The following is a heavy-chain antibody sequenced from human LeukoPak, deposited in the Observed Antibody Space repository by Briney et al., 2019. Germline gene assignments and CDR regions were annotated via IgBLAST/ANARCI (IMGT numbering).Heavy chain of an antibody. CDR3: ARRNWNYWYFDL. Sequence: PSETLSLTCTVSGGSISNYYWSWIRQPAGKGLEWIGRIYSSGGTNYNPSLNSRVTMSVDTSTNRFSLKLSSVTAADTAVYYCARRNWNYWYFDLWGRGTLVTVSS. D-gene: IGHD1-20*01. V-gene: IGHV4-4*07. CDR2: IYSSGGT. J-gene: IGHJ2*01. CDR1: GGSISNYY.